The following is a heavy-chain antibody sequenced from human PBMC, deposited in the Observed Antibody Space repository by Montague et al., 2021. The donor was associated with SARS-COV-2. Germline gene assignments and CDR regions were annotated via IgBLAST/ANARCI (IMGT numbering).Heavy chain of an antibody. CDR1: GGSISTYY. CDR2: IDYSGST. J-gene: IGHJ6*02. Sequence: SETLSLTCTVSGGSISTYYWNWIRQFSGKGLEWIGYIDYSGSTNYNPSLQSRVIISVDRSKIQFSLKLNSVTAADTAIYYCARLPYDNSYGMDVWGQGTTVTVSS. D-gene: IGHD3-9*01. V-gene: IGHV4-59*01. CDR3: ARLPYDNSYGMDV.